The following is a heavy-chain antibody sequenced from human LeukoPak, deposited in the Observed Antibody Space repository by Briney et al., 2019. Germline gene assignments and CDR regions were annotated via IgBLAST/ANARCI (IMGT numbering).Heavy chain of an antibody. CDR2: ISAYNGNT. V-gene: IGHV1-18*01. Sequence: GESLKISCKASGYTFTSYGISWVRQAPGQGLEWMGWISAYNGNTNYAQKLQGRVTMTTDTSTSTAYMELRSLRSDDTAVYYCARVSNNWNDVGNWFDPWGQGTLVTVSS. CDR1: GYTFTSYG. J-gene: IGHJ5*02. D-gene: IGHD1-20*01. CDR3: ARVSNNWNDVGNWFDP.